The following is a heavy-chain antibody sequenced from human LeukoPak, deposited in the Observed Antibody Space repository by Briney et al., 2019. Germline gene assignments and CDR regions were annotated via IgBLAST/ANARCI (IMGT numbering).Heavy chain of an antibody. Sequence: GGSLRLSCAASGFTFDDYAMHWVRQAPGKGLEWVSLISGDGGSTYYADSVKGRFTISRDNSKNSLYLQMNSLRTEDTALYYCAKGPYYDFWSGYLLFWGRGTLVTVSS. J-gene: IGHJ4*02. V-gene: IGHV3-43*02. CDR2: ISGDGGST. CDR3: AKGPYYDFWSGYLLF. D-gene: IGHD3-3*01. CDR1: GFTFDDYA.